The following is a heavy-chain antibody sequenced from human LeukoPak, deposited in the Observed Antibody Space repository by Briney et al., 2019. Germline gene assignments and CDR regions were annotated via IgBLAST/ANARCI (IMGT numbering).Heavy chain of an antibody. CDR1: GYTFTSYW. CDR3: ARLSNAWFDP. Sequence: PGGSLRLSCTVSGYTFTSYWISWVRQMPGKGLEWMGRIDPSDSYTNYSPSFQGHVTISADKSISTAYLQWSSLKASDTAMYYCARLSNAWFDPWGQGTLVTVSS. V-gene: IGHV5-10-1*01. CDR2: IDPSDSYT. J-gene: IGHJ5*02.